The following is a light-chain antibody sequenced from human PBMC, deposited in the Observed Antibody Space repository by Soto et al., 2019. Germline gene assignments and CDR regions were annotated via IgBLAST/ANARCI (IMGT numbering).Light chain of an antibody. Sequence: ILMTHTPLSLSIIPGQTASISCKSSQSLLHSDGKTYFYWYVQKAGQAPQPLIYEVSNRFSGVPERLSGSGSRTDFTLKISGVEADDVGIYYGMQDIDITWTFAKGTKV. J-gene: IGKJ1*01. CDR3: MQDIDITWT. CDR2: EVS. V-gene: IGKV2-29*03. CDR1: QSLLHSDGKTY.